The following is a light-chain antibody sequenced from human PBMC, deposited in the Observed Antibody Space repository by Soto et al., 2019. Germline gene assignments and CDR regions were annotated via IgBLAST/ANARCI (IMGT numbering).Light chain of an antibody. J-gene: IGKJ5*01. CDR2: DAS. CDR3: QQYGSLIT. CDR1: QSVSSY. Sequence: SKQSPATLASSPEERATLSCRASQSVSSYLAWYQQKPGQAPRLLIYDASNRATGIPARFSGGGSGTDFTLTINRQEPEDSAVYCCQQYGSLITFGQGTRLEIK. V-gene: IGKV3-11*01.